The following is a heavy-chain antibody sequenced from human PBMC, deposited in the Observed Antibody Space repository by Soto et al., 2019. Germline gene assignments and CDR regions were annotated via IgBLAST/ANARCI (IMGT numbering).Heavy chain of an antibody. CDR1: GYSFTSYW. Sequence: GESLKISCKGSGYSFTSYWIGWVRQMPGKGLEWMGIIYPGDSDTRYSPSFQGQVTISADKSISTAYLQRSSLKASDTAMYYCARLGYFGWLSYPYYYMDVWGKGTTVTVSS. V-gene: IGHV5-51*01. CDR2: IYPGDSDT. CDR3: ARLGYFGWLSYPYYYMDV. D-gene: IGHD3-9*01. J-gene: IGHJ6*03.